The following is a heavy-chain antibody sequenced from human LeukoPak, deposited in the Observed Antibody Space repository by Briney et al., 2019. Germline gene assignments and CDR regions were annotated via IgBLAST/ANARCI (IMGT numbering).Heavy chain of an antibody. CDR1: GYNFSSYW. CDR3: ARRTGPLHFDY. D-gene: IGHD1-14*01. CDR2: IYPGDSDT. Sequence: GESLKISCKGSGYNFSSYWIGWVRQIPGKGLEWMGIIYPGDSDTTYSPSFQGQVTISADKSISSAYLQWSSLKASDTAMYYCARRTGPLHFDYWGQGTLVTVSS. J-gene: IGHJ4*02. V-gene: IGHV5-51*01.